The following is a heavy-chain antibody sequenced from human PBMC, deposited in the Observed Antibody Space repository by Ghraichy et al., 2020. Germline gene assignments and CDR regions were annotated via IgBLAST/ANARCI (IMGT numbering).Heavy chain of an antibody. Sequence: SETLSLTCTVSGASISSGNYCYTWIRQPAGKGLEWIGRICSSGTTKYNPSLQSRVTISLDTSKNQFSLKLNSVTAADTAVYYCARDPYWGQGTLVTVSS. V-gene: IGHV4-61*02. CDR1: GASISSGNYC. J-gene: IGHJ4*02. CDR2: ICSSGTT. CDR3: ARDPY.